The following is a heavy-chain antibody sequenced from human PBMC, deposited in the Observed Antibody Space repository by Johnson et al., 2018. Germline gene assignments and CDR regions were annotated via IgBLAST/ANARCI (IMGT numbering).Heavy chain of an antibody. Sequence: QVQLVESGGGVVQPGRSLRLSCAASGFTFSSYGMHWVRQAPGKGLEWVAVISYDGSNKYYADSVKGRFTISRENSKNTLYLQMNSLRAGDTAVYYCAKLLITMIVVAPFQHWGQGTLVTVSS. D-gene: IGHD3-22*01. J-gene: IGHJ1*01. V-gene: IGHV3-30*18. CDR1: GFTFSSYG. CDR3: AKLLITMIVVAPFQH. CDR2: ISYDGSNK.